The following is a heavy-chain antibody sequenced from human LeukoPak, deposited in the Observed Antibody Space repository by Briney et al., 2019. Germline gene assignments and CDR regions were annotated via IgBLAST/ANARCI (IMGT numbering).Heavy chain of an antibody. V-gene: IGHV7-4-1*02. Sequence: ASVKVSCKASGYTFTSYAMNRVRQAPGQGLEWMGWINTNTGNPTYAQGFTGRFVFSLDTSVTTAYLQISSLKAEDTAVYYCARSTYYYGSGSYYEDFDYWGQGTLVTVSS. D-gene: IGHD3-10*01. J-gene: IGHJ4*02. CDR3: ARSTYYYGSGSYYEDFDY. CDR1: GYTFTSYA. CDR2: INTNTGNP.